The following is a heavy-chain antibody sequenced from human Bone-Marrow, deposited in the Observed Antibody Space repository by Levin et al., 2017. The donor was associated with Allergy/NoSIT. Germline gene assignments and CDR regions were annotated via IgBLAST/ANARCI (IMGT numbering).Heavy chain of an antibody. CDR1: GGSISSYY. D-gene: IGHD5-18*01. CDR3: ARVHVDTAMVWGFFRFDP. J-gene: IGHJ5*02. Sequence: SETLSLTCTVSGGSISSYYWSWIRQPPGKGLEWIGYIYYSGSTNYNPSLKSRVTISVDTSKNQFSLKLSSVTAADTAVYYCARVHVDTAMVWGFFRFDPWGQGTLVTVSS. V-gene: IGHV4-59*01. CDR2: IYYSGST.